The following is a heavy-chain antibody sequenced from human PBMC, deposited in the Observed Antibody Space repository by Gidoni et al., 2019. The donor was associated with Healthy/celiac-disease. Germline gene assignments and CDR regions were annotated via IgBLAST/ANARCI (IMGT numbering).Heavy chain of an antibody. Sequence: QVQLQESGPGLVKPSETLSLPSPVSGGSISRYYLSWIRQPPGKGLEWIGYIYYSGSTNYNPSLKSRVTISVDTSKNQFSLKLSSVTAADTAVYYCARLVRGYYDSSGYYYDWFDPWGQGTLVTVSS. CDR1: GGSISRYY. V-gene: IGHV4-59*08. J-gene: IGHJ5*02. CDR2: IYYSGST. CDR3: ARLVRGYYDSSGYYYDWFDP. D-gene: IGHD3-22*01.